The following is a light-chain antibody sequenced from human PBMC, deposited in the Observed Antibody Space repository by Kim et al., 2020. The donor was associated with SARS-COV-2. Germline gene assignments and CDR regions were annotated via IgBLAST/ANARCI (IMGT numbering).Light chain of an antibody. CDR2: AAA. CDR3: QEYNSVPPIT. J-gene: IGKJ5*01. V-gene: IGKV1-27*01. Sequence: SVGDRVTITCRASQSISDYLAWYQQKPGKVPKLLIYAAANLQSGVPSRFSGSRSGTHFTLTISSLQPEDVATYYCQEYNSVPPITFGQGTRLEIK. CDR1: QSISDY.